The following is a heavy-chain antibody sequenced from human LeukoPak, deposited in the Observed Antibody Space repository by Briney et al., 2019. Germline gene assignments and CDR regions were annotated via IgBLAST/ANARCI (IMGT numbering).Heavy chain of an antibody. V-gene: IGHV3-30*04. D-gene: IGHD1-26*01. CDR1: GFTFSSSA. CDR2: ISYDGSNK. Sequence: GGSLRLSCAASGFTFSSSAMSWVRQAPGKGLEWVAVISYDGSNKYYADSVKGRFTISRDNSKNTLYLQMNSLRAEDTAVYYCAREGQWELPYFDYWGQGTLVTVSS. CDR3: AREGQWELPYFDY. J-gene: IGHJ4*02.